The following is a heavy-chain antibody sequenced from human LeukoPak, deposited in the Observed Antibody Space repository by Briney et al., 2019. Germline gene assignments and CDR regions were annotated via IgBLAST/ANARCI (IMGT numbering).Heavy chain of an antibody. Sequence: GGSLRLSCAASGFTFSTYAMSWVRQAPGKGLEWVSLISGDGGSTHYADSVKGRFTTSRDNSKNSLYLQMNSLRTEDTALYYCAKVQRWLQIGFDYWGQGTLVTVSS. D-gene: IGHD5-24*01. J-gene: IGHJ4*02. CDR2: ISGDGGST. V-gene: IGHV3-43*02. CDR3: AKVQRWLQIGFDY. CDR1: GFTFSTYA.